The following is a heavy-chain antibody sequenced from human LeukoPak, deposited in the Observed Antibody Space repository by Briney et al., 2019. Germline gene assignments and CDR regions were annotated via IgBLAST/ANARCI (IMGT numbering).Heavy chain of an antibody. Sequence: GGSLRLSCTASGFTSDDYAMHWVRQAPGKGLEWVSGISWNSGSIGYADSVKGRFTISRDNAKNSLYLQMNSLRAEDTALYYCAKEWYSGSYSYYYGMDVWGQGTTVTVSS. D-gene: IGHD1-26*01. CDR1: GFTSDDYA. J-gene: IGHJ6*02. V-gene: IGHV3-9*02. CDR2: ISWNSGSI. CDR3: AKEWYSGSYSYYYGMDV.